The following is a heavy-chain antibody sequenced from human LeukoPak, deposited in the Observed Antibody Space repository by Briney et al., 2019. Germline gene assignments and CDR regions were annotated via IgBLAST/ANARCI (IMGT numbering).Heavy chain of an antibody. CDR2: INWNGGST. D-gene: IGHD5-18*01. CDR3: ARDLRIQLWTAFDY. V-gene: IGHV3-20*04. CDR1: GFTFDDYG. Sequence: GGSLRLSCAASGFTFDDYGMSWVRQAPGKGLEWVSGINWNGGSTGYADSVKGRFTISRDNAKNSLYLQMNRLRAEDTALYYCARDLRIQLWTAFDYWGQGTLVTVSS. J-gene: IGHJ4*02.